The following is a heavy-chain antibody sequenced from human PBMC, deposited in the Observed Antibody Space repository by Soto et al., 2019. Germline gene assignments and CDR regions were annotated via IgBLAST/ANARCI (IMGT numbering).Heavy chain of an antibody. CDR1: GFTFRSYG. D-gene: IGHD3-22*01. Sequence: PGGSLRLSCAASGFTFRSYGMHWVRQAPGKGLEWVAATSFDETNKKYADSVKGRFTISRDNSKKTLFLQMNSLRADDTAVYYCAKDRVVVVRSYFDYWGQGTLVTVSS. V-gene: IGHV3-30*18. CDR2: TSFDETNK. J-gene: IGHJ4*02. CDR3: AKDRVVVVRSYFDY.